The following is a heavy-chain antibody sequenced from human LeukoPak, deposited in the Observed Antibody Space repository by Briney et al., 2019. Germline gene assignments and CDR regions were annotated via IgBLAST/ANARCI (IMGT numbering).Heavy chain of an antibody. Sequence: GGSLRLSCAASAFTFSSYSMNWVRQAPGKGLDWVSYISSSSSTIYYADSVKGRFTISRDNAKNSLYLQMNSLRAEDTAVYYCARGYCSGGSCLYYYYYMDVWGKGTTVTVSS. J-gene: IGHJ6*03. CDR3: ARGYCSGGSCLYYYYYMDV. D-gene: IGHD2-15*01. CDR2: ISSSSSTI. CDR1: AFTFSSYS. V-gene: IGHV3-48*01.